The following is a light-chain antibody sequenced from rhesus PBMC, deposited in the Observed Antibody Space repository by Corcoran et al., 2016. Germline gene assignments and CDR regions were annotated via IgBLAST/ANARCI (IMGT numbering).Light chain of an antibody. CDR1: QGIYTH. V-gene: IGKV1-43*01. CDR2: AAS. Sequence: DIQMTQSPSSLSASVGDRVTITCRASQGIYTHLNWYQQKPGKAPERLMYAASNLEGGVPERFSGRGSGTQFPLTISSLQPEDFATYYGLQYNSIPWTFGQGTKVEIK. CDR3: LQYNSIPWT. J-gene: IGKJ1*01.